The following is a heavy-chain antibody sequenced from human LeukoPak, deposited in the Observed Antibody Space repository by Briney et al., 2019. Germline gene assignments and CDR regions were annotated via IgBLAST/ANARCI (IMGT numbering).Heavy chain of an antibody. CDR1: GFTFSSYA. CDR2: ISYDGSNK. V-gene: IGHV3-30*01. D-gene: IGHD3-10*01. CDR3: ARSNYYGSGTSKGYNWFDP. Sequence: GRSLRLSCAASGFTFSSYAMHWVRQAPGKGLEWVAVISYDGSNKYYADSVKGRFTVSRDNSKNTLYLQMNSLRAEDTSVYYCARSNYYGSGTSKGYNWFDPWGQGTLVTVSA. J-gene: IGHJ5*02.